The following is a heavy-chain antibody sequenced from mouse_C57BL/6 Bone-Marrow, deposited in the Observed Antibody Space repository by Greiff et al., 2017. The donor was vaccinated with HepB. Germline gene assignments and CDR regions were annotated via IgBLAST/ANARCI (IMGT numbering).Heavy chain of an antibody. CDR2: IDPETGGT. CDR3: TRRGDFYDYDDAMDY. Sequence: QVQLQQSGAELVRPGASVTLSCKASGYTFTDYEMHWVKQTPVHGLEWIGAIDPETGGTAYNQKFKGKAILTADKSSSTAYMELRSRTSEDSAVYYCTRRGDFYDYDDAMDYWGQGTSVTVSS. CDR1: GYTFTDYE. J-gene: IGHJ4*01. V-gene: IGHV1-15*01. D-gene: IGHD2-4*01.